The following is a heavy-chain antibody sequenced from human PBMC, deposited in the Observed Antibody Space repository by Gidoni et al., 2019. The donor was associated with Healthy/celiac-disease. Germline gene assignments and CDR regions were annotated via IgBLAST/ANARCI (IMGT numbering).Heavy chain of an antibody. CDR1: GGSFSGYY. CDR3: ARGLRLDFWSGHNDAFDI. J-gene: IGHJ3*02. Sequence: QVQLQQWGAGLLKPSETLSLTCAVYGGSFSGYYWSWIRQPPGKGLEWIGEINHSGSTNYNPSLKSRVTISVDTSKNQFSLKLSSLTAADTAVYYCARGLRLDFWSGHNDAFDIWGQGTMVTVSS. D-gene: IGHD3-3*01. V-gene: IGHV4-34*01. CDR2: INHSGST.